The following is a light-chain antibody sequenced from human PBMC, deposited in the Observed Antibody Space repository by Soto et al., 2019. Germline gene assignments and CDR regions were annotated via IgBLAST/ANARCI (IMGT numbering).Light chain of an antibody. V-gene: IGLV2-8*01. Sequence: QSALTQPPSASGSPGQSVTISCSATSSDVGGYNYVSWYQQHPGKAPKVMIYEVTKRPSGVPDRFSGSKSGNTASLTVSGLQDEDEADYYCSSYAGTNNYVFGTGTKVTVL. CDR2: EVT. J-gene: IGLJ1*01. CDR3: SSYAGTNNYV. CDR1: SSDVGGYNY.